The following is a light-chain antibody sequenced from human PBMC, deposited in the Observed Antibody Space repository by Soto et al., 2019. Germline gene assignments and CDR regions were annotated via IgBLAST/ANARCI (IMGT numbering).Light chain of an antibody. CDR3: QQRNVWPPIT. CDR2: DST. V-gene: IGKV3-11*01. CDR1: QSIHTS. Sequence: VLTHSPATLSLSPCEGATLSFSASQSIHTSLAWYQQKPGQPPRLVVYDSTLRANGVPDRFSGSRSGTEFTLTINNLEPEDFAVYYCQQRNVWPPITFGQGARLETK. J-gene: IGKJ5*01.